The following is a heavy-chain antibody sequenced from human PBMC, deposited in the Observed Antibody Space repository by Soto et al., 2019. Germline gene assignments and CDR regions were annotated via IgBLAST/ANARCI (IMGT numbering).Heavy chain of an antibody. J-gene: IGHJ5*02. CDR2: IYYSGST. CDR1: GGSISSSGYY. CDR3: ARLLFSYPNWFDP. Sequence: NPSETLSLTCTVSGGSISSSGYYWGWIRQPPGKGLEWIGSIYYSGSTYYNPSLKSRVTISVDTSKNQFSLKLSSVTAADTAVYYCARLLFSYPNWFDPWGQGTLVTVSS. D-gene: IGHD2-21*01. V-gene: IGHV4-39*01.